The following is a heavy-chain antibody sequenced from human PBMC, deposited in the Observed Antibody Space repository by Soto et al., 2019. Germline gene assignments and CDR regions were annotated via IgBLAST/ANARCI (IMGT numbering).Heavy chain of an antibody. D-gene: IGHD2-15*01. V-gene: IGHV3-7*01. CDR3: ARGWAALDC. CDR1: GFSFSNYW. Sequence: PGGSLRLSCAASGFSFSNYWMTWVRQAPGKGLEWVANMKEDGGEIYYLDSVKGRFIISRDNAKNSLYLQMNNLRAEDTAAYYCARGWAALDCWGQGALVTVS. CDR2: MKEDGGEI. J-gene: IGHJ4*02.